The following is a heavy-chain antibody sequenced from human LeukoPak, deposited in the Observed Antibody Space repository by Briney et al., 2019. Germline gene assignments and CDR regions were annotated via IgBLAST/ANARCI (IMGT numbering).Heavy chain of an antibody. CDR1: GGSISSYY. Sequence: PSETLSLTCTVSGGSISSYYWSWIRQPPGKGLEWIGYIYYSGCTNYNPSLKSRVTISVDTSKNQFSLKLSSVTAADTAVYYCANHARDIAAAGTVEYWFDPWGQGTLVTVSS. CDR3: ANHARDIAAAGTVEYWFDP. D-gene: IGHD6-13*01. CDR2: IYYSGCT. J-gene: IGHJ5*02. V-gene: IGHV4-59*01.